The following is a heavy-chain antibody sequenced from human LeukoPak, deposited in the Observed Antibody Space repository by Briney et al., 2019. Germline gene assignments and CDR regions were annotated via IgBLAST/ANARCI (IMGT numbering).Heavy chain of an antibody. CDR2: MNPNSGNT. CDR3: ARGFVRTTVYMDV. J-gene: IGHJ6*03. D-gene: IGHD3-10*02. Sequence: ASVKVSCKASGYTFTGYYMHWVRQAPGQGLEWMGRMNPNSGNTGYAQKFQGRVTMTRNTSISTAYMELRSLRSEDTAVYYCARGFVRTTVYMDVWGKGTTVTISS. CDR1: GYTFTGYY. V-gene: IGHV1-8*02.